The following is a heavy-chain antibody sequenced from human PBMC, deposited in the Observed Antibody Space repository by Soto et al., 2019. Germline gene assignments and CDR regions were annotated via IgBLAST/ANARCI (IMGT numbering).Heavy chain of an antibody. J-gene: IGHJ4*02. CDR2: IIPMFGTA. D-gene: IGHD5-18*01. Sequence: QVQLVQSGAEXXKPESSVKVXXXAPGGTFSTYAISWVRQAPGQGLEWMGGIIPMFGTANYAQRFQDRVTITADESTNTVYMELSSLRSEDTAVYFCASGIQLWLRRINNGYSGWGQGTLVTVSS. CDR3: ASGIQLWLRRINNGYSG. V-gene: IGHV1-69*12. CDR1: GGTFSTYA.